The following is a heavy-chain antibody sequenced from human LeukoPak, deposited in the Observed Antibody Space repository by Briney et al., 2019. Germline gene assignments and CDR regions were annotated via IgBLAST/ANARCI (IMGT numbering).Heavy chain of an antibody. D-gene: IGHD6-13*01. Sequence: SETLSLTCTVSGGSISSYYWSWIRQPPGKGLEWIGYIYYSGSTNYNPSLKSRVTISVDTSKNQFSLKLSSVTAADTAVYYCARVLRGYSSSWYSRDPYYFDYWGQGTLVTVSS. V-gene: IGHV4-59*01. CDR2: IYYSGST. CDR3: ARVLRGYSSSWYSRDPYYFDY. CDR1: GGSISSYY. J-gene: IGHJ4*02.